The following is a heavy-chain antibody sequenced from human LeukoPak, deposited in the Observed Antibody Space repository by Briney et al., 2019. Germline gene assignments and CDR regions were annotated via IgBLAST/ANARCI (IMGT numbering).Heavy chain of an antibody. V-gene: IGHV3-13*01. D-gene: IGHD6-13*01. Sequence: PGGSLRLSCAASGLTFSTYDMHWVRQVTGKGLEWVSGIGTAGDTYYPGSVKGRFTISRENAKNSLYLQMNSLRAGDTAVYYCARSLAAGTYFEHWGQGTLVTVSS. CDR3: ARSLAAGTYFEH. J-gene: IGHJ4*02. CDR2: IGTAGDT. CDR1: GLTFSTYD.